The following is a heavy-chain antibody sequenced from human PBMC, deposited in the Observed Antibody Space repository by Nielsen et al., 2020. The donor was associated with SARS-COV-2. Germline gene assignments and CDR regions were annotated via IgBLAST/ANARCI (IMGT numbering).Heavy chain of an antibody. J-gene: IGHJ5*02. V-gene: IGHV3-48*03. Sequence: GGSLRLSCAASGFTFSSYEMNWVRQAPGKGLEWVSYISSSGSTIYYADSVKGRFTISRDNAKNSLYLQMNSLRAEDTAVYYCARIGYCSGGSCFHNWFDPWGQGTLVTVSS. D-gene: IGHD2-15*01. CDR1: GFTFSSYE. CDR3: ARIGYCSGGSCFHNWFDP. CDR2: ISSSGSTI.